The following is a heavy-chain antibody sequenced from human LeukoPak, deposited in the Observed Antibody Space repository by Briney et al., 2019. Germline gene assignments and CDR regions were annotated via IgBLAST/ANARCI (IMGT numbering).Heavy chain of an antibody. J-gene: IGHJ4*02. Sequence: ASVKVSCKASGYTFTSYDINWVRQATGQGLEWMGWMNPNSGNTGYAQKFQGRVTMTRNTSISTAYMELSSLRSEDTAVYYCARIAVAGSSYLYYFDYWGQGILVTVSS. CDR3: ARIAVAGSSYLYYFDY. D-gene: IGHD6-19*01. V-gene: IGHV1-8*01. CDR1: GYTFTSYD. CDR2: MNPNSGNT.